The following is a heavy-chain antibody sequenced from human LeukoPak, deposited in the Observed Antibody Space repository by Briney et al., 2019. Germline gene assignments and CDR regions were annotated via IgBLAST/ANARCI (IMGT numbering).Heavy chain of an antibody. V-gene: IGHV1-18*01. CDR3: ARGGYDFWSGSMPYYYYYYMDV. CDR2: ISAYNGNT. J-gene: IGHJ6*03. Sequence: GASVKVSCKASGYTFTSYGINWVRQAPGQGLEWMGWISAYNGNTNYAQKLQGRVTITTDESTSTAYMELSSLRSEDTAVYYCARGGYDFWSGSMPYYYYYYMDVWGKGTTVTVSS. CDR1: GYTFTSYG. D-gene: IGHD3-3*01.